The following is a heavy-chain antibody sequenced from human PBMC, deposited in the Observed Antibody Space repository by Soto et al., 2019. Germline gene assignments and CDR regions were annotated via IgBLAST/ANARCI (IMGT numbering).Heavy chain of an antibody. V-gene: IGHV3-13*01. J-gene: IGHJ4*02. D-gene: IGHD6-13*01. Sequence: GGSLRLSCAASGFTFSSYDMHWVRQATGKGLEWVSAIGTAGDTYYPGSVKGRFTISRENAKNSLYLQMNSLRAGDTAVYYCARGGPYSSRLFDYWGQGTLVTVSS. CDR3: ARGGPYSSRLFDY. CDR2: IGTAGDT. CDR1: GFTFSSYD.